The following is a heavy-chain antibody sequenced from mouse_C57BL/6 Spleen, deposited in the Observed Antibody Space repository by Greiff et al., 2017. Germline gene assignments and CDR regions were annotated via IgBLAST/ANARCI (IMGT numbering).Heavy chain of an antibody. V-gene: IGHV1-52*01. CDR2: IDPSDSDT. CDR1: GYTFTSYW. J-gene: IGHJ2*01. CDR3: ARCRGNYVLDY. Sequence: QVQLQQSGAELVRPGSSVKLSCKASGYTFTSYWMHWVKQRPIQGLEWIGNIDPSDSDTHYNQKFKDKATLTVDKSSSTAYMQLSSLTSEDSAVYYCARCRGNYVLDYWGQGTTLTVSS. D-gene: IGHD2-1*01.